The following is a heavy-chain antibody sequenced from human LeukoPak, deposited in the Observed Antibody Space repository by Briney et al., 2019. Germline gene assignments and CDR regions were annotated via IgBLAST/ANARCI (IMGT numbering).Heavy chain of an antibody. CDR2: ISAYNGNT. CDR1: GYTFTSYG. V-gene: IGHV1-18*01. Sequence: ASVKVSCKASGYTFTSYGISWVRQAPGQGLEWMGWISAYNGNTNYAQKLQGRVTITTDTSTSTAYMELRSLRSDDTAVYYCARDKGDYYDSSGYTRFDYWGQGTLVTVPS. D-gene: IGHD3-22*01. CDR3: ARDKGDYYDSSGYTRFDY. J-gene: IGHJ4*02.